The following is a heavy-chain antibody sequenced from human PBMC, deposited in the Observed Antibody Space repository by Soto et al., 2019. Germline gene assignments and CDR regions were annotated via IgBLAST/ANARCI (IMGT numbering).Heavy chain of an antibody. V-gene: IGHV3-72*01. Sequence: PGGSLRLSCAASGFTFDDYGMSWARQAPGKGLEWVGRSRNKANGYSTEYAASVKGRFTISRDDSKNSLYLQMNSLKAEDTAVYYCARPNYSGYLDYWGQGTLVTVSS. J-gene: IGHJ4*02. CDR1: GFTFDDYG. D-gene: IGHD2-15*01. CDR2: SRNKANGYST. CDR3: ARPNYSGYLDY.